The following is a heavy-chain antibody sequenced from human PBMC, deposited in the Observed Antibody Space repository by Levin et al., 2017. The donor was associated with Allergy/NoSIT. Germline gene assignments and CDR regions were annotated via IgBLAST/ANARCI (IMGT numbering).Heavy chain of an antibody. CDR1: GFTFSSYG. CDR2: ISYDGSNK. J-gene: IGHJ5*02. V-gene: IGHV3-30*18. D-gene: IGHD6-13*01. Sequence: GGSLRLSCAASGFTFSSYGMHWVRQAPGKGLEWVAVISYDGSNKYYADSVKGRFTISRDNSKNTLYLQMNSLRAEDTAVYYCAKAADQGWFDPWGQGTLVTVSS. CDR3: AKAADQGWFDP.